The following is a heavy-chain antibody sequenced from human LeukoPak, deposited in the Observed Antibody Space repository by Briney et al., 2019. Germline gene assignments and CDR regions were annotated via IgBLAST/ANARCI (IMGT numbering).Heavy chain of an antibody. Sequence: PGGSLRLSCASSGFTFSNYWMHWVRQVPGKGLVWVSRINNDGTDATYADSVKGRFTISRDNAKNTLFLQVNSLRAEDTSIYYCARGLRGPDFWGQGTLVTVSS. D-gene: IGHD3-16*01. V-gene: IGHV3-74*01. CDR2: INNDGTDA. CDR3: ARGLRGPDF. CDR1: GFTFSNYW. J-gene: IGHJ4*02.